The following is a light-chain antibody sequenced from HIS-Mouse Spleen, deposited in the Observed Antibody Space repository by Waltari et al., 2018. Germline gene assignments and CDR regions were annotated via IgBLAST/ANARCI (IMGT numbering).Light chain of an antibody. V-gene: IGLV3-10*01. Sequence: SYELTHPPSVSVSPGQTARITCSGDSLPKNYSYWYQQKSGQAPVLFIYEYSKRPSGIPERFSGSSSGTMATLTISGAQVEDEADYYCYSTDSSGNHRVFGGGTKLTVL. J-gene: IGLJ2*01. CDR2: EYS. CDR3: YSTDSSGNHRV. CDR1: SLPKNY.